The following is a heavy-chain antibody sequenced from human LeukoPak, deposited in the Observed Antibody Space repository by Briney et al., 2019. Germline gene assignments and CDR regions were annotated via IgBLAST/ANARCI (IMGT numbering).Heavy chain of an antibody. V-gene: IGHV3-43D*03. D-gene: IGHD3-22*01. CDR1: GFTFDDYA. CDR2: ISRDGGST. J-gene: IGHJ4*02. Sequence: PGGSLRLSCAASGFTFDDYAMHWVRQAPGKGLEWVSLISRDGGSTYYAYSVKGRFTISRDNSKNSLYLQMNSLRAEDTALYYCAKETDSSGYYFDYWGQGTLVTVSS. CDR3: AKETDSSGYYFDY.